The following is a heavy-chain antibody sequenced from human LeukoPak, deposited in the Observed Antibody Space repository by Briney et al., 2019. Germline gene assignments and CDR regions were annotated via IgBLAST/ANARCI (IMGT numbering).Heavy chain of an antibody. D-gene: IGHD6-13*01. CDR3: AREVGSSWYIFDY. CDR2: IYYSGST. Sequence: SETLSLTCTVSGGSISSGGYYWSWIRQHPGKGLEWIGYIYYSGSTNYNPSLKSRVTISVDTSKNQFSLKLSSVTAADTAVYYCAREVGSSWYIFDYWGQGTLVTVSS. J-gene: IGHJ4*02. CDR1: GGSISSGGYY. V-gene: IGHV4-61*08.